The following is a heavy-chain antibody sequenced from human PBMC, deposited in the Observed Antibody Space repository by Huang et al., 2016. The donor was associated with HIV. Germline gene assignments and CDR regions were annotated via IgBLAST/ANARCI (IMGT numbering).Heavy chain of an antibody. V-gene: IGHV4-61*09. Sequence: QVLLQEPGPGSVKSSQTLSLTCTVSGGSVSSGRYFWCWSRQSAGKRPEWLGHVHSGGNTDANPSLKDRVSIALDRSKSEFALKLRSVNAAETAVYYCARGDSNWYYLVAFDIWGQGTLVTVSS. CDR3: ARGDSNWYYLVAFDI. CDR1: GGSVSSGRYF. D-gene: IGHD1-7*01. CDR2: VHSGGNT. J-gene: IGHJ3*02.